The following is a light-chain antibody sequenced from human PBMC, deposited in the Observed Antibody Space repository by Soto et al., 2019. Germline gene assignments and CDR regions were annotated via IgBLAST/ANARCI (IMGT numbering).Light chain of an antibody. CDR2: TDN. J-gene: IGLJ1*01. CDR1: SSNIGSNA. CDR3: AAWDGSLNAYV. V-gene: IGLV1-44*01. Sequence: QSVLIQPPSASGTPGQRVTISCSGSSSNIGSNAVNWYQQFPGTAPKLLIYTDNQRPSGVPDRISGSKSGTSASLAISGLQSEDEADYLCAAWDGSLNAYVFGTGTKLTVL.